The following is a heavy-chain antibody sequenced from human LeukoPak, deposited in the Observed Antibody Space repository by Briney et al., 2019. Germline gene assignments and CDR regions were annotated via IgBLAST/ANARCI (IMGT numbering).Heavy chain of an antibody. Sequence: PGGSLRLSCAASGFTFDDYAMHWVRKAPGKGLEWVSLISGDGGSTYYADSVKGRFTIFRVNSKNSLYLQMNSLRTEDTALYYCAKGKYSSGWYYFDYWGQGTLVTVSS. CDR3: AKGKYSSGWYYFDY. CDR1: GFTFDDYA. D-gene: IGHD6-19*01. V-gene: IGHV3-43*02. CDR2: ISGDGGST. J-gene: IGHJ4*02.